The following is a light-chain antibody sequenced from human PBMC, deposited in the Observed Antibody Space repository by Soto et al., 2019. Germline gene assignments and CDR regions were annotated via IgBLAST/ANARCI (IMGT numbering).Light chain of an antibody. CDR2: EVS. CDR3: NSYAGSNHFV. J-gene: IGLJ1*01. V-gene: IGLV2-8*01. Sequence: QSALTQPPSASGSPGQSVTISSTGTSSDVGGYSYVSWYQQHPGKAPKLMIYEVSKRPSGVPDRFSGSKSGNTASLTVSGLQAEDEADYYCNSYAGSNHFVFGTGTKVTVL. CDR1: SSDVGGYSY.